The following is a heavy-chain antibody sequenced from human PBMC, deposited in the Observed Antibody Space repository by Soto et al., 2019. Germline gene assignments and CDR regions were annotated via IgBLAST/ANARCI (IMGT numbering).Heavy chain of an antibody. CDR1: GFTFSDYY. V-gene: IGHV3-11*01. D-gene: IGHD1-26*01. J-gene: IGHJ6*04. CDR2: ISSSGSTI. Sequence: QVQLVESGGGLVKPGGSLRLSCAASGFTFSDYYMSWIRQAPGKGLEWVSYISSSGSTIFYADSVKGRFTISRDNAKNSVFLQMNSLRAEDAAVYYCAWVEARAYGMVVCGGGTTVPVSS. CDR3: AWVEARAYGMVV.